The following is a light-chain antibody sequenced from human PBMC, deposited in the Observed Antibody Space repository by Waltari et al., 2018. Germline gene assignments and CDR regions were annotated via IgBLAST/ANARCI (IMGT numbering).Light chain of an antibody. Sequence: QSALTQTATVSGSPGQSITISCTGTSRDVGTYNLVSWYQPHPGKAPTLIIYDVNKRPSGVSNRFSGSKSGNTASLTISGLQAADEADYYCCSYAGSAISVFGGGTKVTVL. CDR2: DVN. CDR3: CSYAGSAISV. V-gene: IGLV2-23*02. J-gene: IGLJ3*02. CDR1: SRDVGTYNL.